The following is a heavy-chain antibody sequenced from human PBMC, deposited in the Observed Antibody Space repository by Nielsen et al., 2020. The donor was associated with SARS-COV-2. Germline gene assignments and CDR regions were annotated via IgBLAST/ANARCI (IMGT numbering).Heavy chain of an antibody. CDR2: IYTSGST. D-gene: IGHD5-18*01. J-gene: IGHJ5*02. V-gene: IGHV4-4*07. Sequence: RQAPGKGLEWIGRIYTSGSTNYNPSLKSRVTISVDTSKNQFSLNLSSVTAADTAVYYCARGLARGYSYGAEYNWFDPWGQGTLVTVSS. CDR3: ARGLARGYSYGAEYNWFDP.